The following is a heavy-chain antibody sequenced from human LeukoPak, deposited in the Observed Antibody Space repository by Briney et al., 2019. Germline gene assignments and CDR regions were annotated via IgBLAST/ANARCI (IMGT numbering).Heavy chain of an antibody. CDR1: GYTLTELS. Sequence: SCKVSGYTLTELSIHWVRQAPGKGLEWVAVISYDGSNKYYADSVKGRFTISRDNSKNTLYLQMNSLRAEDTAVYYCAKDLYYDSSGCWDYWGQGTLVTVSS. CDR2: ISYDGSNK. CDR3: AKDLYYDSSGCWDY. D-gene: IGHD3-22*01. J-gene: IGHJ4*02. V-gene: IGHV3-30*18.